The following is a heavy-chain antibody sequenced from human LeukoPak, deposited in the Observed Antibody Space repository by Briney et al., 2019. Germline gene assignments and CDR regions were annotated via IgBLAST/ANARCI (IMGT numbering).Heavy chain of an antibody. V-gene: IGHV3-23*01. Sequence: GGSLRLSCVASGITFSSYDMSWVRQAPGKGLEWISAISDRGKTDYADSVKGRFTISRDNSKNTLYLQLSSLRADDTAIYYCAKLPTIFGIADSFDIWGQGTLVTVSS. J-gene: IGHJ3*02. CDR1: GITFSSYD. D-gene: IGHD3-3*01. CDR2: ISDRGKT. CDR3: AKLPTIFGIADSFDI.